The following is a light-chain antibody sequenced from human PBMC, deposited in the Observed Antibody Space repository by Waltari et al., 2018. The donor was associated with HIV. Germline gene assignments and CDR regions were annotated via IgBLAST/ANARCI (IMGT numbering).Light chain of an antibody. Sequence: QTVVTQEPSLTLSPGGTVTHTCASTIGPVPSGYHPSWFLVKPGKRPRPLIYGSVNRHSWAPARFSGSLRGDKAALTLSGVQLEDEGDYFCQLYYTGPSWLFGGGTKLTVL. CDR1: IGPVPSGYH. J-gene: IGLJ3*02. CDR3: QLYYTGPSWL. CDR2: GSV. V-gene: IGLV7-43*01.